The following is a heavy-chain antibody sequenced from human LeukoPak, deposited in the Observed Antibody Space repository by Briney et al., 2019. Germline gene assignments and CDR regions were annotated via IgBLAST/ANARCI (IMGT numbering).Heavy chain of an antibody. CDR2: INHSGST. J-gene: IGHJ4*02. Sequence: NPSETLSLTCAVYGGSFSGYYWSWIRQPPGKGLEWIGEINHSGSTNYNPSLKSRVTISVDTSKNQFSLKLSSVTAADTAVYYCARGPTYYYDSSGANWGQGTLVTVSS. CDR3: ARGPTYYYDSSGAN. V-gene: IGHV4-34*01. D-gene: IGHD3-22*01. CDR1: GGSFSGYY.